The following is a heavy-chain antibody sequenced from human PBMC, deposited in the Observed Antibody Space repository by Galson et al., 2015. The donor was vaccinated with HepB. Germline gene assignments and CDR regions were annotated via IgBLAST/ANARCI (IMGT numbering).Heavy chain of an antibody. V-gene: IGHV6-1*01. J-gene: IGHJ4*02. D-gene: IGHD3-22*01. CDR2: TYYRSKWSS. Sequence: CAISGDSVSSNIAAWNWIRQSPSRGLEWLGRTYYRSKWSSDYAVSVKGRITIDPDTSKNQFSLQLNSVTPEDTAVYYCTRGHYYHSSGIYYFDYWGQGTLVTASS. CDR3: TRGHYYHSSGIYYFDY. CDR1: GDSVSSNIAA.